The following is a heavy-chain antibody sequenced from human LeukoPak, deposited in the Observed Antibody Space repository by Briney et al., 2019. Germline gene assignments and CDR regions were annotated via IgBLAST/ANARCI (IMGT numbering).Heavy chain of an antibody. Sequence: PSESLSLTCAVSGASISSFFCNWVRQPPGKGLEWIGYIYKSENTNYNPSLKSRVTISGDTSKNEFSLTLTSVTAADTAEYYCVIGEGWQPDYWGQGTLVTVSS. CDR3: VIGEGWQPDY. D-gene: IGHD5-24*01. CDR2: IYKSENT. V-gene: IGHV4-59*01. CDR1: GASISSFF. J-gene: IGHJ4*01.